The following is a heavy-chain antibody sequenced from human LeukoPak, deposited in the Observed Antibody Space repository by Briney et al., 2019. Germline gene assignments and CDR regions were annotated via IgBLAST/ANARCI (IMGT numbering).Heavy chain of an antibody. Sequence: PSETLSLTCAVSGGSISSSNWWSWVRQPPGKGLEWIGEIYHSGSTNYNPSLKSRVTISVDKSKNQFSLKLSSVTAADTAVYYCARDCKGGGSCYYYYYMDVWGKGTTVTVSS. CDR1: GGSISSSNW. J-gene: IGHJ6*03. CDR3: ARDCKGGGSCYYYYYMDV. D-gene: IGHD2-15*01. V-gene: IGHV4-4*02. CDR2: IYHSGST.